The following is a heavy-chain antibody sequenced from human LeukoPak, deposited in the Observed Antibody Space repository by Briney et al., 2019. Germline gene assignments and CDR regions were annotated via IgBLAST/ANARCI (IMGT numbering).Heavy chain of an antibody. CDR3: ARGRYYGSEKFDY. J-gene: IGHJ4*02. CDR1: GGSISSYY. CDR2: IYYSGST. V-gene: IGHV4-59*12. Sequence: PSETLSLTCTVSGGSISSYYWSWIRQPPGKGLEWIGYIYYSGSTNYNPSLKSRVTISVDTSKNQFSLKLSSVTAADTAVYYCARGRYYGSEKFDYWGQGTLVTVPS. D-gene: IGHD3-10*01.